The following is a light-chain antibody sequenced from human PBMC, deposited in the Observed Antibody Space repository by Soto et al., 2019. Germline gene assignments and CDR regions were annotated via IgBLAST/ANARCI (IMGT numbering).Light chain of an antibody. J-gene: IGLJ3*02. V-gene: IGLV2-8*01. Sequence: QSALTQPPSASGSPGQSVTISCTGTRSDVGGYNYVSWYQQHPGKAPKLMIYEVSKRPSGVPDRFSGSKFGNTASLTVSGLQAEDEADYYCSSYAGSNNLEVFGGGTKLTVL. CDR1: RSDVGGYNY. CDR2: EVS. CDR3: SSYAGSNNLEV.